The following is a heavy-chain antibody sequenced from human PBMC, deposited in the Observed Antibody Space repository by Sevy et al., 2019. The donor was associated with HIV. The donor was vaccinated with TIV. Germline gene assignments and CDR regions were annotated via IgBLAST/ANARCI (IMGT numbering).Heavy chain of an antibody. D-gene: IGHD3-22*01. CDR2: ISGSGGST. CDR1: GFTFSSYA. CDR3: AKGRTYYYDSSGPPDC. V-gene: IGHV3-23*01. Sequence: GGSLRLSCAASGFTFSSYAMSWVRQAPGKGLEWVSAISGSGGSTYYADSVKGRFTISRDNSKNTLYLQMNSLRAEDTAVYYGAKGRTYYYDSSGPPDCWGQGTLVTVSS. J-gene: IGHJ4*02.